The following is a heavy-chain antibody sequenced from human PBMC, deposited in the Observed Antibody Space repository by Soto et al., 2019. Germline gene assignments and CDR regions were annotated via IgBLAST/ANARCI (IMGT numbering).Heavy chain of an antibody. J-gene: IGHJ4*02. D-gene: IGHD3-16*02. CDR1: GFTFSNAW. V-gene: IGHV3-15*01. CDR3: TTDDRLFPPRVYDYIWGSYRYTVDY. Sequence: GGSLRLSCAASGFTFSNAWMSWVRQAPGKGLEWVGRIKSKTDGGTTDYAAPVKGRFTISRDDSKNTLYLQMNSLKTEDTAVYYCTTDDRLFPPRVYDYIWGSYRYTVDYWGQGTLVTVSS. CDR2: IKSKTDGGTT.